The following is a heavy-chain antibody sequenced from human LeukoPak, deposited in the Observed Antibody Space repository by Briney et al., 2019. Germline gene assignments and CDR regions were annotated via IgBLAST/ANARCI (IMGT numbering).Heavy chain of an antibody. D-gene: IGHD3-3*01. Sequence: GGSLRLSCAASGFTFSSYGMHWVRQAPGKGLEWVSYISSSGSTIYYADSVKGRFTISRDNAKNSLYLQMNSLRAEDTAVYYCARDSYPAYDFWSGYYWLDYWGQGTLVTVSS. CDR1: GFTFSSYG. CDR3: ARDSYPAYDFWSGYYWLDY. J-gene: IGHJ4*02. CDR2: ISSSGSTI. V-gene: IGHV3-48*04.